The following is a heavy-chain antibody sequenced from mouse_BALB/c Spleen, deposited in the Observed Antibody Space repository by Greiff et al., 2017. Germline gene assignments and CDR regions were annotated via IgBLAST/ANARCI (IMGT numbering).Heavy chain of an antibody. D-gene: IGHD1-2*01. CDR2: IDPENGDT. CDR3: NAFTTAGYRDY. J-gene: IGHJ4*01. V-gene: IGHV14-4*02. Sequence: QLQESGAELVRSGASVKLSCTASGFNINDYYMHWVKQRPEQGLEWIGWIDPENGDTEYAPKFQGKATMTADTSSNTAYLQLSSLTSEDTAVYYCNAFTTAGYRDYWGQGTSVTVSS. CDR1: GFNINDYY.